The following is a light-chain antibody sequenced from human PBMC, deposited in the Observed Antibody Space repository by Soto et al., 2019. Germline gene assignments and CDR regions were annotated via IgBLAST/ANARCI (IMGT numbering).Light chain of an antibody. CDR2: AAS. J-gene: IGKJ1*01. CDR1: QDIGND. Sequence: IQMTQSPSSLSAIAGDRVTIACRASQDIGNDLGWYQQVPGKAPKLLIFAASTLQSGVSSRFSGSGSGTHFTLTIGNLQPEDAATYYCLHDHTYPWTFGQGTKVDIK. V-gene: IGKV1-6*01. CDR3: LHDHTYPWT.